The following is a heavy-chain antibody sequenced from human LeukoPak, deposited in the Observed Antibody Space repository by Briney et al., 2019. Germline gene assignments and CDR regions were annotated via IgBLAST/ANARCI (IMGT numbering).Heavy chain of an antibody. CDR3: ARESLAARRIDY. V-gene: IGHV4-30-2*01. Sequence: SQTLSLTRTVSGGSISSGGYYWSWIRQPPGKGLEWIGYIYQSASTYYSPSLKSRVTISVDRSKNQFSLEVTSVTAADTAVYYCARESLAARRIDYWGQGTLVTVSS. CDR2: IYQSAST. CDR1: GGSISSGGYY. D-gene: IGHD6-6*01. J-gene: IGHJ4*02.